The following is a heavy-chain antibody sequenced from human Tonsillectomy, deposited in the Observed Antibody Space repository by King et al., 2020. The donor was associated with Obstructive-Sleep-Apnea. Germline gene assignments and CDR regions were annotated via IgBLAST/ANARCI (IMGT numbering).Heavy chain of an antibody. CDR3: ARGRGFDY. CDR1: TYTFTDYS. V-gene: IGHV1-2*06. J-gene: IGHJ4*02. Sequence: VQLVESGAEVKKPGASVKVSCKASTYTFTDYSIHWVRQAPGQGLEWMGQINPNGGGADYARNFQGRVTMTSDTSFSTAYMELRRLKSDDTAVYYCARGRGFDYWGQGTLVTVSS. CDR2: INPNGGGA.